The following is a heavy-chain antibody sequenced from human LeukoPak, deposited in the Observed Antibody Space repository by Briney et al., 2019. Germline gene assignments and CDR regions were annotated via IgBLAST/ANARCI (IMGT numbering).Heavy chain of an antibody. V-gene: IGHV3-20*04. CDR2: INWNGGST. J-gene: IGHJ4*02. CDR1: GFTFDDYG. D-gene: IGHD2-15*01. CDR3: AKAGGILYYFDY. Sequence: GGSLRLSCAASGFTFDDYGMSWVRQAPGKGLEWVSGINWNGGSTGYADSVKGRFTIPRDNSKNTLYLQMNSLRAEDTAVYYCAKAGGILYYFDYWGQGTLVTVSS.